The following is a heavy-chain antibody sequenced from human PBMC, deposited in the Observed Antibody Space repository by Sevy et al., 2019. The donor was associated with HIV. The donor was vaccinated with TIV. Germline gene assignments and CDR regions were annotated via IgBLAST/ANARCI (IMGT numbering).Heavy chain of an antibody. CDR1: GFTFSSYA. CDR2: ISSNGGST. D-gene: IGHD6-13*01. Sequence: GGSLRLSCSASGFTFSSYAMHWVRQAPGKGLEYVSAISSNGGSTYYAYSVKGRFTISRDNSKNTLYLQMSSLRAEDTAVYYCVKGDSSSWYPFDYWGQGTLVTVSS. CDR3: VKGDSSSWYPFDY. J-gene: IGHJ4*02. V-gene: IGHV3-64D*06.